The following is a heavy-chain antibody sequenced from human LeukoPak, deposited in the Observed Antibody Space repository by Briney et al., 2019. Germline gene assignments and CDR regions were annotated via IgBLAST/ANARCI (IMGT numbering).Heavy chain of an antibody. V-gene: IGHV4-34*01. J-gene: IGHJ6*02. CDR3: ARGERRVSGSRPNYYYYGMDV. CDR1: GGSFSGYY. Sequence: SETLSLTCAVYGGSFSGYYWSWIRQPPGKGLEWIGEIYHSGSTNYNPSLKSRVTISLDMSKNQFSLNLSSVTAADTAMYYCARGERRVSGSRPNYYYYGMDVWGQGTTVTVSS. D-gene: IGHD1-26*01. CDR2: IYHSGST.